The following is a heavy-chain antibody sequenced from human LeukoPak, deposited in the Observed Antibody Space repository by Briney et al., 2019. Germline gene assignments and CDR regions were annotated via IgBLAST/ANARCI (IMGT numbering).Heavy chain of an antibody. J-gene: IGHJ5*02. CDR2: ISAYNGNT. D-gene: IGHD3-16*01. CDR3: ARESMITFGGDTLDP. Sequence: ASVKVSCKASGYTFTSYGISWVRQAPGQGLEWMGWISAYNGNTNYAQKLRGRVTMTTDTSTSTAYMELRSLRSDDTAVYYCARESMITFGGDTLDPWGQGTLVTVSS. V-gene: IGHV1-18*04. CDR1: GYTFTSYG.